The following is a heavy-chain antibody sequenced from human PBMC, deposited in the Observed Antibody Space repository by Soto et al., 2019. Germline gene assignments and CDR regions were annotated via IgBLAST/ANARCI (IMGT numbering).Heavy chain of an antibody. D-gene: IGHD3-3*02. CDR2: IFYLGSS. Sequence: SETLSLTCTVSGDSIISSDFYWGGVRHPPGKGLEWIGSIFYLGSSYYNPSLKSRVTMSVDTSKNQFSLRLRSVTAADTALYFCARHSLALRKNNWFDPWGQGIMVTVSS. CDR1: GDSIISSDFY. V-gene: IGHV4-39*01. J-gene: IGHJ5*02. CDR3: ARHSLALRKNNWFDP.